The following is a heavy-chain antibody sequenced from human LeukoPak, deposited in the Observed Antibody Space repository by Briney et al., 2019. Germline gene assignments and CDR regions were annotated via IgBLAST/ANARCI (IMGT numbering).Heavy chain of an antibody. D-gene: IGHD3-10*01. V-gene: IGHV3-23*01. J-gene: IGHJ6*02. Sequence: GGSLRLSCAASGFTFSTDVMSWVRQAPGKGLECVSAISGSGGNTYYADSVKGRFTISRDNSKNMLYLQMSSLRAEDTAVYYCAKVSGRIQIWPQPFGDGMDVWGQGTTVTVSS. CDR2: ISGSGGNT. CDR3: AKVSGRIQIWPQPFGDGMDV. CDR1: GFTFSTDV.